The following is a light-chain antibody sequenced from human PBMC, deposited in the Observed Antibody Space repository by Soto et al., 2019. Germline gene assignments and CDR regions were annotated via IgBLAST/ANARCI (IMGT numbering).Light chain of an antibody. J-gene: IGKJ1*01. V-gene: IGKV3-20*01. CDR3: EQYGSSPYT. Sequence: EILVAQSPVTLSLSPGERATLSCRASQSVGGNSLAWYQQRTGKAPRLLIYGASSRDTGTPDRFSGMWSWTDFTLTISRLQSEDFAVYYCEQYGSSPYTFGHGTKVDI. CDR2: GAS. CDR1: QSVGGNS.